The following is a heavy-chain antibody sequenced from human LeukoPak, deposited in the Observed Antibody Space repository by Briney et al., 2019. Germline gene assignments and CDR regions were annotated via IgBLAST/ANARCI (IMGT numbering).Heavy chain of an antibody. CDR1: GGSISSGSYY. Sequence: SETLSLTCTVSGGSISSGSYYWSWIRQPAGKGLEWIGRIYTSGSTNYNPSLKSRVTISVDTSKNQFSLKLSSVTAADTAVYYCARGYCSSTSCYLIWFDPWGQGTLVTVSS. D-gene: IGHD2-2*01. J-gene: IGHJ5*02. CDR3: ARGYCSSTSCYLIWFDP. CDR2: IYTSGST. V-gene: IGHV4-61*02.